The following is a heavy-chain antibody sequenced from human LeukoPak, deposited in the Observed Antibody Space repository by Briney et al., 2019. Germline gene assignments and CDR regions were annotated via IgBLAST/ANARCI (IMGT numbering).Heavy chain of an antibody. V-gene: IGHV4-4*02. Sequence: PSETLSLTCAVSGGSISSSNWWSWVRQPPGKGLEWIGEIYHSGSTNYNPSLKSRVTISVDTSKNQFSLKLSSVTAADTAVYYCARSRYSSGWYTEYFQHWGQGTLVTVSS. CDR2: IYHSGST. CDR3: ARSRYSSGWYTEYFQH. CDR1: GGSISSSNW. J-gene: IGHJ1*01. D-gene: IGHD6-19*01.